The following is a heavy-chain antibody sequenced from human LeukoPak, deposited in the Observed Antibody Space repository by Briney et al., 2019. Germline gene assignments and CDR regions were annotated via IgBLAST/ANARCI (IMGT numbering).Heavy chain of an antibody. CDR1: GFAFRSSW. V-gene: IGHV3-7*03. D-gene: IGHD3-10*01. CDR2: IKQDGSEE. CDR3: AKSTYGSGSFPDY. Sequence: PGESLRLSCAASGFAFRSSWMSWVRLAPGKGLEWVANIKQDGSEEYYVDSVKGRFTISRDNSKNTLYLQMNSLRAEDTAVYYCAKSTYGSGSFPDYWGQGTLVTVSS. J-gene: IGHJ4*02.